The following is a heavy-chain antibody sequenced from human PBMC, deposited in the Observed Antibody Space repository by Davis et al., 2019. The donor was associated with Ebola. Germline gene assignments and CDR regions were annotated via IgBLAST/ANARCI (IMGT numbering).Heavy chain of an antibody. CDR3: ARDLRNPYYYSYFDY. CDR2: ITSSGSHI. V-gene: IGHV3-21*01. CDR1: GFAFSTYS. Sequence: PGGSLRLSCAASGFAFSTYSMNWVRQAPGKGLEWVSSITSSGSHIYYADSVRGRFTFSRDNAKNSLYLQMNSLRAEDTAVYYCARDLRNPYYYSYFDYWGQGTLVTVSS. D-gene: IGHD3-16*01. J-gene: IGHJ4*02.